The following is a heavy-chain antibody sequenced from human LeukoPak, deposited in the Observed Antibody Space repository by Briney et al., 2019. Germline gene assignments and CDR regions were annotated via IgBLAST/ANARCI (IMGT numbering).Heavy chain of an antibody. J-gene: IGHJ4*02. CDR1: GFTFGDYA. V-gene: IGHV3-49*03. Sequence: PGRSLRLSCTASGFTFGDYAMSWFRQAPGKGLEWVGFNRSKAYGGTTEYAASVKGRFTISRDDSKSIAYLQMNSLKTEDTAVYYCTRGGEGRAYCGGDCYFDYWGQGTLVTVSS. CDR2: NRSKAYGGTT. D-gene: IGHD2-21*02. CDR3: TRGGEGRAYCGGDCYFDY.